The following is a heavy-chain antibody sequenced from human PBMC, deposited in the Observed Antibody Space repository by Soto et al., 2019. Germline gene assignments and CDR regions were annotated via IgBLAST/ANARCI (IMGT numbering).Heavy chain of an antibody. D-gene: IGHD6-19*01. J-gene: IGHJ6*03. CDR1: GFTFSSYS. Sequence: GGSLRLSCAASGFTFSSYSMNWVRQAPGKGLEWVSSISSSSSYIYYADSVKGRFTISRDNAKNSLYLQMNSLRAEDTAVYYCARASRIAVAGLSINYYYYMDVWGKGTTVTVSS. V-gene: IGHV3-21*01. CDR3: ARASRIAVAGLSINYYYYMDV. CDR2: ISSSSSYI.